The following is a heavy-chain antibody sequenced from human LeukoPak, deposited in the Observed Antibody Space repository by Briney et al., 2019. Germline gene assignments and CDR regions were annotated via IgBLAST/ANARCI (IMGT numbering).Heavy chain of an antibody. V-gene: IGHV1-69*13. CDR3: ARILEKVGWIYDAFDI. CDR2: IIPIFGTA. D-gene: IGHD6-19*01. CDR1: GGTFSSYA. Sequence: ASVKVSCKASGGTFSSYAISWVRQAPGQGLEWMGGIIPIFGTANYAQKFQGRVTITADESTSTAYMELSSLRSEDTAVYYCARILEKVGWIYDAFDIWGQGTMVTVSS. J-gene: IGHJ3*02.